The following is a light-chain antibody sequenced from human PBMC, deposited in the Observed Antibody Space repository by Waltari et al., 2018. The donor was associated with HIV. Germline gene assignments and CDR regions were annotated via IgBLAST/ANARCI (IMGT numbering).Light chain of an antibody. J-gene: IGLJ3*02. CDR1: DSNIGTNT. CDR3: SAWDDRLSGPA. Sequence: QSVLSQPPSASGTPGQRFTISCSGRDSNIGTNTVNQYQQLPGAAPILLVHSKNRRASGVPDRFSGSKSGTSASLAISGLQAEDEADYYCSAWDDRLSGPAFGGGTKLTVL. CDR2: SKN. V-gene: IGLV1-44*01.